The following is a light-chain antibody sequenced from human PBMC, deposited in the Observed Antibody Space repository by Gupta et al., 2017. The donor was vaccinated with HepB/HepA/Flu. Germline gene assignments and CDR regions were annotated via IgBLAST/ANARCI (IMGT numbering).Light chain of an antibody. CDR1: QSVSHY. J-gene: IGKJ4*01. CDR2: DSS. Sequence: EIVLTQSPATLSLSPGERATLSCRASQSVSHYLAWYQQRPGQAPRLHIYDSSKGATGVPARFSGSGSGTDFTLTISGLEPEDSAIYFCQQRGDWPLTFGGGTKVEIK. V-gene: IGKV3-11*01. CDR3: QQRGDWPLT.